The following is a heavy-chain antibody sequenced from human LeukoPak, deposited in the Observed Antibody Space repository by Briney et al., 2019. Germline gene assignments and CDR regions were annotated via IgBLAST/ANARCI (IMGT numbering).Heavy chain of an antibody. Sequence: GGSLRLSCTASGFTFRDHYMDWVRQAPGKGLEWVGRIRDEAKGYTTEYAASVKGRFTVSRDDSKNSLYLQMNSLKTEDTAVYYCARFGSSLDAFDIWGQGTMVTVSS. CDR3: ARFGSSLDAFDI. CDR1: GFTFRDHY. V-gene: IGHV3-72*01. CDR2: IRDEAKGYTT. J-gene: IGHJ3*02. D-gene: IGHD2-15*01.